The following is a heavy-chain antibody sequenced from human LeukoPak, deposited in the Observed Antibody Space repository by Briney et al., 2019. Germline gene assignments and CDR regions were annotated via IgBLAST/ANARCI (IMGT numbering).Heavy chain of an antibody. D-gene: IGHD1-26*01. CDR2: IYYSGST. Sequence: PSETLSLTCTVSGGSISSYYWSWIRQPPGKGLEWIGYIYYSGSTNYNPSLKSRVTISVDTSKNQFSLKLSSVTAADTAVYYCAEGVGVTRAFDIWGQGTMVTVSS. V-gene: IGHV4-59*08. CDR3: AEGVGVTRAFDI. J-gene: IGHJ3*02. CDR1: GGSISSYY.